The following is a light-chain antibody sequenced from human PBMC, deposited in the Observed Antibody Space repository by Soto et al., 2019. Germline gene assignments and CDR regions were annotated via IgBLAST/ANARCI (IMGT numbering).Light chain of an antibody. CDR2: EVS. J-gene: IGLJ2*01. CDR3: SSYAGSKNVV. CDR1: SSDVGGYNY. Sequence: QSVLTQPPSASGSPGLSVTISCTGTSSDVGGYNYVSWYQQHPGKAPKLMIYEVSKRPSGVPDRFSGSKSGNTASLTVSGLQAEDEADYYCSSYAGSKNVVFGGGTKLTVL. V-gene: IGLV2-8*01.